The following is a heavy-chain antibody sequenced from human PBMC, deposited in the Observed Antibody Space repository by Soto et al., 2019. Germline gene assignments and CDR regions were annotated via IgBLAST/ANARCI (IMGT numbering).Heavy chain of an antibody. Sequence: ASVKVSCKASGYTFTSYAMHWVRQAPGQRLEWMGWINASNGNTKYSQKFQGRVTITRDTSASTAYMELSSLRSEDTAVYYCASSYCSGGSCYSPVSTAFDIWGQGTMVTVSS. J-gene: IGHJ3*02. V-gene: IGHV1-3*01. D-gene: IGHD2-15*01. CDR2: INASNGNT. CDR3: ASSYCSGGSCYSPVSTAFDI. CDR1: GYTFTSYA.